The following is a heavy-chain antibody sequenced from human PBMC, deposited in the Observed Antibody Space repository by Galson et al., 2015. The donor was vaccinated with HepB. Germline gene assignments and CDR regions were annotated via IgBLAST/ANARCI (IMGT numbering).Heavy chain of an antibody. J-gene: IGHJ6*02. CDR2: IWYDGSNK. CDR1: GFTFSSYG. V-gene: IGHV3-33*08. D-gene: IGHD2-2*01. CDR3: ARDMARYCSSTSCYWRVDYYYGMDV. Sequence: SLRLSCAASGFTFSSYGMHWVRQAPGKGLEWVAVIWYDGSNKYYADSVKGRFTISRDNSKNTLYLQMNSLRAEDTAVYYCARDMARYCSSTSCYWRVDYYYGMDVWGQGTTVTVSS.